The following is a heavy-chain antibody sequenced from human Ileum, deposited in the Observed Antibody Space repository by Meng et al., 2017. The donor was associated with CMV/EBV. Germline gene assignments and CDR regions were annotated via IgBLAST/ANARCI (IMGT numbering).Heavy chain of an antibody. CDR1: GFAFSSNV. CDR3: ARGRYCTSGSCYIDY. D-gene: IGHD2-8*01. Sequence: GGSLRLSCAASGFAFSSNVMNWVRQAPGKGLEWVANIKPDGSEKFYVDSVKGRFTISRDNAKNSLYLQVDSLRVEDTALYYCARGRYCTSGSCYIDYWGQGTLVTVSS. CDR2: IKPDGSEK. V-gene: IGHV3-7*03. J-gene: IGHJ4*02.